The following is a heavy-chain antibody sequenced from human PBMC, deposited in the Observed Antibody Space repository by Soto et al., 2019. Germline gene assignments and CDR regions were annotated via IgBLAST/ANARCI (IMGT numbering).Heavy chain of an antibody. D-gene: IGHD2-15*01. J-gene: IGHJ5*02. CDR2: IIPIFGTA. CDR3: ARHQGMVIAATVGNWFNP. V-gene: IGHV1-69*13. CDR1: GGTFSSYA. Sequence: SVKVSCKASGGTFSSYAISWVRQAPGQGLEWMGGIIPIFGTANYAQKFQGRVTITADESTSTAYMEVSSLRSEDTAVYYCARHQGMVIAATVGNWFNPWCQETLVTV.